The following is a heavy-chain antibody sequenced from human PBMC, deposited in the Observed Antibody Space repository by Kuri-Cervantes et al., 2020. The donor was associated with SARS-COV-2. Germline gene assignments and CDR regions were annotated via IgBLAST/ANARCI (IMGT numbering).Heavy chain of an antibody. D-gene: IGHD2-21*01. CDR1: GGSISSGDYS. CDR2: IYHSGST. Sequence: SETLSLTCAVSGGSISSGDYSWSWIRQPPGKGLEWIGYIYHSGSTHYNPSLKSRVTISVDRSKNQFSLKLTSVTAADTAVYYCARRTAGYCDGIRCSYEYYFDYWGQGTLVTVSS. J-gene: IGHJ4*02. V-gene: IGHV4-30-2*01. CDR3: ARRTAGYCDGIRCSYEYYFDY.